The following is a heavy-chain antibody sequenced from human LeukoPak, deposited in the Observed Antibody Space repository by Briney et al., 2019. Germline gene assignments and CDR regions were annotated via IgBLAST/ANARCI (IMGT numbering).Heavy chain of an antibody. CDR1: GFTFSSYW. J-gene: IGHJ3*02. Sequence: GGSLRLSCAASGFTFSSYWMSWVRQAPGKGLEWVANIKQDGSEKYYVGSVKGRFTISRDNAKNSLYLQMNSLRAEDTAVYYCARENSNHSSAYSEAFDIWGQGTMVTVSP. CDR3: ARENSNHSSAYSEAFDI. CDR2: IKQDGSEK. V-gene: IGHV3-7*01. D-gene: IGHD2/OR15-2a*01.